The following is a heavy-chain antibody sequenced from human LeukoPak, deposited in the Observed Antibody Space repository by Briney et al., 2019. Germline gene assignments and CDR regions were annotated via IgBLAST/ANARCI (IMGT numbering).Heavy chain of an antibody. D-gene: IGHD6-19*01. CDR2: IWYDGSNK. Sequence: GGSLRLSCAASGFTFSSYGMHWVRQAPGKGLEWVAVIWYDGSNKYYADSVKGRFTISRDNSKNTLYLQMNSLRAEDTAVYYCARDRAARGSGWAFDYWGQGTLVTVSS. J-gene: IGHJ4*02. CDR3: ARDRAARGSGWAFDY. CDR1: GFTFSSYG. V-gene: IGHV3-33*01.